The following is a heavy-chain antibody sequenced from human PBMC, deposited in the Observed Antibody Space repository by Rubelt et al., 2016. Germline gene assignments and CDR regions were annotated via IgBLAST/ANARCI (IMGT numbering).Heavy chain of an antibody. V-gene: IGHV4-4*02. Sequence: QVQLQESGPGLVKPSGTLSLTCAVSGGSISSSNWWSWVRQPPGKGLEWIGSIYYSGSTNYNPSLKSRVTISVDTSKNQFSLKLSSVTAADTAVYYCARGEAWFGELGAVDPWGQGTLVTVSS. J-gene: IGHJ5*02. CDR2: IYYSGST. CDR1: GGSISSSNW. D-gene: IGHD3-10*01. CDR3: ARGEAWFGELGAVDP.